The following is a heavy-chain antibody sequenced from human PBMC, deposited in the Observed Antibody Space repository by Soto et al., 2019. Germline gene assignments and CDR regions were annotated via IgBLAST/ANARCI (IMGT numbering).Heavy chain of an antibody. CDR1: GFTFDDYG. V-gene: IGHV3-20*04. Sequence: EVQLVESGGGVVRPGGSLRLSCAASGFTFDDYGMTWVRQAPGKGLEWVSGINWNGGSTGYADSVKGRFTISRDNAKKYLYLQMNSLRAEDTALYYCARGGRSVSHFDYWGQGTLVTVSS. CDR3: ARGGRSVSHFDY. CDR2: INWNGGST. J-gene: IGHJ4*02. D-gene: IGHD3-16*01.